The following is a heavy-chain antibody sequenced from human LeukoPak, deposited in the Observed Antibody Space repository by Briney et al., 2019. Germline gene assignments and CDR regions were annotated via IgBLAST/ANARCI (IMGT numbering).Heavy chain of an antibody. Sequence: GGSLRLSCAASGFAFSTYSMQWARQAPGKGLEFVSLITGTGTTTVYADSVKGRFTISRDNSKSTLYLQMGSLRAEDMAVYYCSIERAGYYSDYWGQGTLVTVSS. J-gene: IGHJ4*02. CDR1: GFAFSTYS. CDR2: ITGTGTTT. V-gene: IGHV3-64*02. CDR3: SIERAGYYSDY. D-gene: IGHD2-15*01.